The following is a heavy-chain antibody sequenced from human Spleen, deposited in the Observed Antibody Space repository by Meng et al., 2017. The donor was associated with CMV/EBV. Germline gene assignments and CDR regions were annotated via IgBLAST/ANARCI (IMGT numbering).Heavy chain of an antibody. CDR3: ARELNYDFWSGYGTYNYYYAMDV. Sequence: GESLKISCAASGFTLSSYWMSWVRQAPGKGLEWVANIKQDGNEKYYVDSVKGRFTISRDNAKNSLYLQMNSLRAEDTAVYYCARELNYDFWSGYGTYNYYYAMDVWGQGTTVTVSS. CDR1: GFTLSSYW. J-gene: IGHJ6*02. CDR2: IKQDGNEK. D-gene: IGHD3-3*01. V-gene: IGHV3-7*01.